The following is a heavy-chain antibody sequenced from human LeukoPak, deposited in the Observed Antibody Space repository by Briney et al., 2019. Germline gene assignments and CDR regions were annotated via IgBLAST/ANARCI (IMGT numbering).Heavy chain of an antibody. J-gene: IGHJ3*02. Sequence: GGSLRLSCAASGFSFSSYAMSWVRQAPGKGLEWVSASSGSGGSTYYADSVKGRFTISRDNAKNTLYLQMNSLRAEDTAVYYCAKLGGGDCYFHFDIWGQGTMVTVSS. CDR3: AKLGGGDCYFHFDI. D-gene: IGHD2-21*01. V-gene: IGHV3-23*01. CDR2: SSGSGGST. CDR1: GFSFSSYA.